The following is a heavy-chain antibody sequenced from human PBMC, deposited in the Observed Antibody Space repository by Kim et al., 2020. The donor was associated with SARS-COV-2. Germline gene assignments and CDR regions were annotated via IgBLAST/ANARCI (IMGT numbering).Heavy chain of an antibody. CDR1: GFTFSSYD. D-gene: IGHD6-13*01. V-gene: IGHV3-13*05. CDR3: ARDPAAGTLHWYFDL. CDR2: IGTAGDP. J-gene: IGHJ2*01. Sequence: GGSLRLSCAASGFTFSSYDMHWVRQATGKGLEWVSAIGTAGDPYYPGSVKGRFTISRENAKNTLYLQMNSLRAGDTAVYYCARDPAAGTLHWYFDLWGRGTLVTVSS.